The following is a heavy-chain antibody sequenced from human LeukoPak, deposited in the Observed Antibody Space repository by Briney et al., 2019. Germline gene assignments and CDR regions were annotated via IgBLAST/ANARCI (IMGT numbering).Heavy chain of an antibody. CDR2: GSDRGGT. D-gene: IGHD5-12*01. J-gene: IGHJ5*01. CDR1: GVALNGFY. V-gene: IGHV4-34*01. CDR3: AKNGQSGFSFDP. Sequence: SETLSLTCAVYGVALNGFYWSWIRQSPGEGLEWIGEGSDRGGTKYNPSLKSRVTISADTSMNQFSLKLSSVTAADTAVYHCAKNGQSGFSFDPWGQGTQVTVSS.